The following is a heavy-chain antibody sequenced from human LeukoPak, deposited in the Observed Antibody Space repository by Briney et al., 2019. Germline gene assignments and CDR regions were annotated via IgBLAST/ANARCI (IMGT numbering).Heavy chain of an antibody. CDR3: ASAYDYVWGSYRFNYYYYGMDV. CDR2: ISYDGSNK. D-gene: IGHD3-16*02. J-gene: IGHJ6*02. V-gene: IGHV3-30*03. Sequence: PGGSLRLSCAASGFTFSSYGMHWVRQAPGKGLEWVAVISYDGSNKYYADSVKGRFTISRDNSKNTLYLQMNSLRAEDTAVYYCASAYDYVWGSYRFNYYYYGMDVWGQGTTVTVSS. CDR1: GFTFSSYG.